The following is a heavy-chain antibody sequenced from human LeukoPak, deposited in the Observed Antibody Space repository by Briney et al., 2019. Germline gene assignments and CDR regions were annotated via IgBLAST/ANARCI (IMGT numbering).Heavy chain of an antibody. CDR2: ISSSSSTI. V-gene: IGHV3-48*04. J-gene: IGHJ4*02. CDR3: ARRRGTHPSYFDY. Sequence: GGSLRLSCAASGFTFSSDSMNWVRQAPGKGLEWVSDISSSSSTIYYADSVKGRFTISRDNAKNSLYLQMNSLRAEDTAVYYCARRRGTHPSYFDYWGQGTLVTVSS. D-gene: IGHD1-14*01. CDR1: GFTFSSDS.